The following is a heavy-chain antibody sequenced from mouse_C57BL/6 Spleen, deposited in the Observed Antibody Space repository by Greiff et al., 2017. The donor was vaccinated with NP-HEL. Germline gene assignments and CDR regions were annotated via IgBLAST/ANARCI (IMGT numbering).Heavy chain of an antibody. CDR2: ISSGSSTI. J-gene: IGHJ1*03. CDR1: GFTFTDYG. Sequence: EVKVVESGGGLVKPGGSLKLSCAASGFTFTDYGMHWVSQAPEKGLEWVAYISSGSSTINYADTVKGRFTISRDNAKNTQFLQMASLRSEDTAVYYCAEGIYGSSYGYFDVWGTGTTVTVSS. V-gene: IGHV5-17*01. D-gene: IGHD1-1*01. CDR3: AEGIYGSSYGYFDV.